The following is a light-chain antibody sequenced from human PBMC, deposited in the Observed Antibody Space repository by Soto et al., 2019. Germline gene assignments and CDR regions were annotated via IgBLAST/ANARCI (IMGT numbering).Light chain of an antibody. CDR3: QQFGDLTFI. Sequence: DIMMTQSPSSLSASVGDRVTITCQASQDINNYLNWYQQKPGQAPKLLIYDASGLEVGVPSRFSGSGSGTHFTLTISGLQPEDIATYYCQQFGDLTFIFGQGTRLEI. V-gene: IGKV1-33*01. J-gene: IGKJ5*01. CDR2: DAS. CDR1: QDINNY.